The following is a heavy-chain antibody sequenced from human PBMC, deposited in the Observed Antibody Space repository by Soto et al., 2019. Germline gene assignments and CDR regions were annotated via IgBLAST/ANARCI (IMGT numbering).Heavy chain of an antibody. J-gene: IGHJ4*02. Sequence: EVQFVESGGGLVQPGGSLRLSCATSGITFSDHDMDWVRQAPGKGLEWLGRSRSRADNYATDYAASVRGRFTFSRDDSKSSLSLQMRSLKTGDTAMYYCVLWVRGLINYWGQGTLVTVSS. CDR3: VLWVRGLINY. V-gene: IGHV3-72*01. CDR2: SRSRADNYAT. D-gene: IGHD3-10*01. CDR1: GITFSDHD.